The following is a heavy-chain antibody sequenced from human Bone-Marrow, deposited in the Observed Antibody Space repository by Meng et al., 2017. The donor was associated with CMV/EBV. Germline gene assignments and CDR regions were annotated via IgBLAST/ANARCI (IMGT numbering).Heavy chain of an antibody. J-gene: IGHJ4*02. CDR2: ISAYNGST. D-gene: IGHD6-6*01. CDR1: GYTFTGYY. Sequence: SGYTFTGYYKHWVRQDPGQGLEWMRWISAYNGSTNYAQKLQGRVTMTTDTSTSTAYMELRSLRSDDTAVYYCAGHSSSYLYYFDYWGQGTMVTVSS. V-gene: IGHV1-18*04. CDR3: AGHSSSYLYYFDY.